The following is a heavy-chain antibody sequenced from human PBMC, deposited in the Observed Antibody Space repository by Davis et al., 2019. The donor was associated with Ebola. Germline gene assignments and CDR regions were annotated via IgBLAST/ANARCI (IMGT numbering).Heavy chain of an antibody. D-gene: IGHD2-15*01. CDR3: ARGYCSGGSCYTFDY. CDR1: GFTFSSYS. Sequence: GESLKISCAASGFTFSSYSMNWVRQAPGKGLEWVSYISSRSSTIHYADSVKGRFTISRDNAKNSLYLQMNSLRAEDTAVYYCARGYCSGGSCYTFDYWGQGTLVTVSS. V-gene: IGHV3-48*04. J-gene: IGHJ4*02. CDR2: ISSRSSTI.